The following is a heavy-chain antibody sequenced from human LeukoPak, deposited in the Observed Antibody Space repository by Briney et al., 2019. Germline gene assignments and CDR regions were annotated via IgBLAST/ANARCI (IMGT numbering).Heavy chain of an antibody. CDR2: VHPNGDNR. D-gene: IGHD6-13*01. V-gene: IGHV1-46*01. J-gene: IGHJ4*02. Sequence: ASVKVSCKASGYDITSYYMHWVRQAPGQGLEWMGTVHPNGDNRTYAQRFQGRVTMTRDTSTSTVYMDLSSLRSEDTAVYYCAKERVPGIAAAGPLGYWGQRTPVTVSS. CDR1: GYDITSYY. CDR3: AKERVPGIAAAGPLGY.